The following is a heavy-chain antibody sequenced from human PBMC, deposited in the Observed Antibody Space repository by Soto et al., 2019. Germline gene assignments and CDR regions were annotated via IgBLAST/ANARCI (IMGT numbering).Heavy chain of an antibody. CDR1: GYTFTSYY. V-gene: IGHV1-46*01. Sequence: GASVKVSCKASGYTFTSYYMHWVRQAPGQGLEWTGIINPSGGSTSYAQKFQGRVTMTRDTSTSTVYMELSSLRSEDTAVYYCAREPIELERKGWDINWFDPWAQGTQVTVSS. CDR2: INPSGGST. D-gene: IGHD1-1*01. J-gene: IGHJ5*02. CDR3: AREPIELERKGWDINWFDP.